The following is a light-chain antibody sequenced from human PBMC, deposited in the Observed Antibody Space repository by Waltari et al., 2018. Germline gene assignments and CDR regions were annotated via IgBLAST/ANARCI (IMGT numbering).Light chain of an antibody. CDR2: SAF. J-gene: IGKJ4*01. V-gene: IGKV1-39*01. CDR3: RQSYSLPRT. CDR1: RTISND. Sequence: DIQMTQSPSSLSASLEDRVTITCRASRTISNDLNWYQQKPGKAPKLLISSAFTLQSGVPSRFSGGGAGTDFTLTISSLQPEDFATYYCRQSYSLPRTFGGGTKVEMK.